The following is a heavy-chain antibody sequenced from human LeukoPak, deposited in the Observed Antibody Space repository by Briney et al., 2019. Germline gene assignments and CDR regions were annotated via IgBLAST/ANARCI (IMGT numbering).Heavy chain of an antibody. CDR2: IYYSGST. D-gene: IGHD3-3*01. Sequence: SETLSLTCTVSGGSISSGDYCWSWIRQPPGKGLEWIGYIYYSGSTYYNPSLKSRVTISVDTSKNQFSLKLSSVTAADTAVYYCARDRGFWSGYNWFDPWGQGTLVTVSS. V-gene: IGHV4-30-4*01. J-gene: IGHJ5*02. CDR1: GGSISSGDYC. CDR3: ARDRGFWSGYNWFDP.